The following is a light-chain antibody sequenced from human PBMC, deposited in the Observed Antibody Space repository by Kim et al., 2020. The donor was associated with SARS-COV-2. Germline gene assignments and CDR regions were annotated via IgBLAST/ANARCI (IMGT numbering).Light chain of an antibody. CDR2: SAS. CDR3: HQSYITPHT. J-gene: IGKJ2*01. CDR1: QSVSIY. Sequence: SASVGDRVTIPRRTSQSVSIYLNWYQQKPGKAPMLLICSASSLQSGVPSRFSGSGSATDFTLTISSLQPEDFATYYCHQSYITPHTFGQGTKLEI. V-gene: IGKV1-39*01.